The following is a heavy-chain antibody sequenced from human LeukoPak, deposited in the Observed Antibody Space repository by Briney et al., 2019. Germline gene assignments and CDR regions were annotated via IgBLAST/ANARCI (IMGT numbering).Heavy chain of an antibody. CDR3: ARVSSSRDFDY. Sequence: GGSLRLSCAASGFTFTSYSMNWVRQAPGKGLEWVSSISSSSSYIYYADSVKGRFTISRDNARNSLYLQMNSLRAEDTAVYYCARVSSSRDFDYWGQGTLVTVSS. CDR2: ISSSSSYI. V-gene: IGHV3-21*01. J-gene: IGHJ4*02. CDR1: GFTFTSYS. D-gene: IGHD6-6*01.